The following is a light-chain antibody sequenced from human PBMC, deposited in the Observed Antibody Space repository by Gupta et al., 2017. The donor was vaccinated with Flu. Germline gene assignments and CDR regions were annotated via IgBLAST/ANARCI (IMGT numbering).Light chain of an antibody. Sequence: DIQMTQSPSSLSASVGDRVTITCRASQSISRYLNWYRHKPGKAPKLLIYAASSLQSGVPSRFSGSGSGTDFTLTISRLQPEDFATYYCQQCYSTLHTFGEGTKLEIK. CDR3: QQCYSTLHT. CDR2: AAS. CDR1: QSISRY. V-gene: IGKV1-39*01. J-gene: IGKJ2*01.